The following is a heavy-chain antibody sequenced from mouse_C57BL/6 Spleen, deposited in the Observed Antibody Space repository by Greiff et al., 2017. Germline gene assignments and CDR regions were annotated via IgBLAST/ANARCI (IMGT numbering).Heavy chain of an antibody. CDR3: AKSDGNHFAN. J-gene: IGHJ3*01. V-gene: IGHV2-5*01. CDR1: GFSLTSYG. D-gene: IGHD2-1*01. CDR2: IWRGGST. Sequence: QVQLQQSGPGLVQPSPSLSITCTVSGFSLTSYGVHWVLQSPGQGLEWLGVIWRGGSTDYNAAVMSRLSITKDNSKSQVFCKMNRLQADDTALYYCAKSDGNHFANWGQGTLVTVSA.